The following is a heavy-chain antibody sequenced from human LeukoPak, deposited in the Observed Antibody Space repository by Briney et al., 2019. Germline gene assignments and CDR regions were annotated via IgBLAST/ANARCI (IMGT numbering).Heavy chain of an antibody. CDR2: ISGSGGST. J-gene: IGHJ5*02. D-gene: IGHD6-13*01. CDR3: AREASSSWYYWFDP. V-gene: IGHV3-23*01. Sequence: GGSLRLSCAASGFTFSTYAMSWVRQAPGKGLEWVSAISGSGGSTFNADSVKGRFTISRDNAKNSLYLQMNSLRAEDTALYYCAREASSSWYYWFDPWGQGTLVTVSS. CDR1: GFTFSTYA.